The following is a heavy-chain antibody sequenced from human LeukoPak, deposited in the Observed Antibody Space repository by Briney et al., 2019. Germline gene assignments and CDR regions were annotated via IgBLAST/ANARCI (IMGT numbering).Heavy chain of an antibody. CDR3: ARSYRSARIAVAGTVGYNWFDP. Sequence: ASVKVSCKASGGTFSSYAISWVRQAPGQGLEWMGIINPSGGSTSYAQKFQGRVTMTRDMSTSTVYMELSSLRSEDTAVYYCARSYRSARIAVAGTVGYNWFDPWGQGTLVTVSS. D-gene: IGHD6-19*01. J-gene: IGHJ5*02. V-gene: IGHV1-46*01. CDR1: GGTFSSYA. CDR2: INPSGGST.